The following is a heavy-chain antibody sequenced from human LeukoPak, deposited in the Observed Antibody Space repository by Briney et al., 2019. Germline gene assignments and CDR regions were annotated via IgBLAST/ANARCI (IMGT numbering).Heavy chain of an antibody. V-gene: IGHV3-23*01. J-gene: IGHJ4*02. CDR3: AARPPIIGAGPVDY. Sequence: PGGSLRLSCAASGFTSSNYAMGWVRQAPGKGLEWVSTISGSGGTTYYADSVKGRFTISRDTSRNTLYLQMNSLRAEDTAVYYCAARPPIIGAGPVDYWGQGALVTVSS. CDR2: ISGSGGTT. D-gene: IGHD2/OR15-2a*01. CDR1: GFTSSNYA.